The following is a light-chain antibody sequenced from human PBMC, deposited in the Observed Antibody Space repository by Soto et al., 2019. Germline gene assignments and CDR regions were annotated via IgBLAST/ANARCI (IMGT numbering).Light chain of an antibody. Sequence: EVVLTQSPGTLSLSPGERVTLSCRASQSVASSYLAWYQQKPGRAPRLLFYSASSRATGIPDRFSGSGSGTDFTLTISSLEPEDCAVYYCHLFGSLAETFGQGTNVE. J-gene: IGKJ1*01. V-gene: IGKV3-20*01. CDR2: SAS. CDR1: QSVASSY. CDR3: HLFGSLAET.